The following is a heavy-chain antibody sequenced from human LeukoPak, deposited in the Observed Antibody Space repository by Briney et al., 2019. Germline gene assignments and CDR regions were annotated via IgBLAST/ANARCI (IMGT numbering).Heavy chain of an antibody. CDR1: GGTFSSYA. V-gene: IGHV1-69*13. CDR3: ARANGDYLFFDY. CDR2: IIPIFGTA. J-gene: IGHJ4*02. Sequence: SVKVSCKASGGTFSSYAISLVRQAPGQGLEWMGGIIPIFGTANYAQKFQGRVTITADESTSTAYMELSSLRSEDTAVYYCARANGDYLFFDYWGQGTLFTVSP. D-gene: IGHD4-17*01.